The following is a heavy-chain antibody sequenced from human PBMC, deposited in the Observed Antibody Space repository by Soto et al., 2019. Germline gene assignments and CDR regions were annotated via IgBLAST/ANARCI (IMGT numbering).Heavy chain of an antibody. D-gene: IGHD6-19*01. CDR2: IIPILGIA. CDR1: GGTFSSYT. CDR3: ARDLSEISGSRFDP. Sequence: SVKVSCKASGGTFSSYTISWVRQTPGQGLEWMGRIIPILGIANYAQKFQGRVTITADKSTSTAYMELSSLRSEDTAVYYCARDLSEISGSRFDPWGQGTLVTVSS. J-gene: IGHJ5*02. V-gene: IGHV1-69*04.